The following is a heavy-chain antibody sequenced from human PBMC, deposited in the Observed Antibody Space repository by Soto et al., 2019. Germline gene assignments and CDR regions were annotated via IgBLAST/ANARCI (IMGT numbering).Heavy chain of an antibody. CDR2: IYYSGST. D-gene: IGHD4-17*01. J-gene: IGHJ1*01. CDR1: GGSISSYY. CDR3: ARHLGVAGDYSDDEYFQH. Sequence: SETLSLTCTVSGGSISSYYWSWIRQPPGKGLEWIGYIYYSGSTNYNPSLKSRVTISVDTSKNQFSLKLSSVTAADTAVYYCARHLGVAGDYSDDEYFQHWGQGTLVTVSS. V-gene: IGHV4-59*08.